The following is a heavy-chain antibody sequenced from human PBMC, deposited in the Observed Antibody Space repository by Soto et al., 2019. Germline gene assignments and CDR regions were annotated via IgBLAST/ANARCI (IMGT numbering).Heavy chain of an antibody. D-gene: IGHD1-1*01. CDR2: INSDGSST. J-gene: IGHJ6*02. CDR3: ASTTQSYYYGMDV. V-gene: IGHV3-74*01. Sequence: AGRSLRLSCAASGFTFSSYWMHWVRPAPGKGLVWVSRINSDGSSTSYADSVKGRFTISRDNAKNTLYLQMNSLRAEDTAVYYCASTTQSYYYGMDVWGQGTTVTVSS. CDR1: GFTFSSYW.